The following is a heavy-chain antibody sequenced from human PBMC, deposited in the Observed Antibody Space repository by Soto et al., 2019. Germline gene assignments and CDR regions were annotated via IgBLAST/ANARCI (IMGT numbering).Heavy chain of an antibody. CDR3: ARDQHYYGSGTMDV. D-gene: IGHD3-10*01. CDR2: ISYSGNT. Sequence: QVQLQESGPRLVKPSQTLSLTCTVSGGSISSGGYYWSWIRQHPAKGLEWVGYISYSGNTYYNPSLKGRLTFSVDTSKNQFSLKLSSVTAADTAIYYCARDQHYYGSGTMDVWGQGTTVTVSS. J-gene: IGHJ6*02. CDR1: GGSISSGGYY. V-gene: IGHV4-31*03.